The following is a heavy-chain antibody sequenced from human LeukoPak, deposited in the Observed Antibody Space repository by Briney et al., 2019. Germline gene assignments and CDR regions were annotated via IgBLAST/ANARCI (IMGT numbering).Heavy chain of an antibody. CDR2: IIPIFGTA. CDR1: GGTFSSYA. V-gene: IGHV1-69*13. D-gene: IGHD2-15*01. Sequence: GASVKVSCKASGGTFSSYAISWVRQAPGQGLEWMGGIIPIFGTANYAQKFQGRVTITADESTSTAYMELSSLRSEDTAVYYCASGRSGPHPDIVVVVAGTYFDYWGQGTLVTVSS. CDR3: ASGRSGPHPDIVVVVAGTYFDY. J-gene: IGHJ4*02.